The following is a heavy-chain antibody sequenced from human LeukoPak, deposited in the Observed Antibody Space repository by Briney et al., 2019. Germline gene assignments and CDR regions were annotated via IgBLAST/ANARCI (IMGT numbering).Heavy chain of an antibody. CDR3: ARDSGSSSWLNAFDI. V-gene: IGHV3-48*04. CDR1: GFTFSSYS. D-gene: IGHD6-13*01. J-gene: IGHJ3*02. CDR2: ISSSSSTI. Sequence: GGSLRLSCAASGFTFSSYSMNWVRQAPGKGLEWVSYISSSSSTIYYADSVKGRFTISRDNAKNSLYLQMNSLRAEDTAVYYCARDSGSSSWLNAFDIWGQGTMVTVSS.